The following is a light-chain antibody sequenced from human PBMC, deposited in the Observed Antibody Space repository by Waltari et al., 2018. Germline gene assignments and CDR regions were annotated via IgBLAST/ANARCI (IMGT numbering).Light chain of an antibody. CDR1: TSNIGNNY. J-gene: IGLJ1*01. Sequence: QFVLTQPPSVSAAPGQKVTISCSGSTSNIGNNYISWYQQPPGTAPKLLIYDNDTRPSGIPDRFSGSKSGTSATLGITGLQTGDEADYYCAAWDTSLDGYVFGTGTKVTVL. V-gene: IGLV1-51*01. CDR3: AAWDTSLDGYV. CDR2: DND.